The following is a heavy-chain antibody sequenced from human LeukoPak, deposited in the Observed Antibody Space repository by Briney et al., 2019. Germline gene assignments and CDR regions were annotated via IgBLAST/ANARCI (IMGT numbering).Heavy chain of an antibody. V-gene: IGHV3-53*01. D-gene: IGHD6-19*01. CDR3: AKAPSRGWVNWFDP. Sequence: GGSLRLSCAASGFTVSSNYMSWVRQAPGKGLEWVSVIYSGGSTYYADSVKGRFTISRDNSKNTLYLQMNSLRAEDTAVYYCAKAPSRGWVNWFDPWGQGTLVTVSS. J-gene: IGHJ5*02. CDR2: IYSGGST. CDR1: GFTVSSNY.